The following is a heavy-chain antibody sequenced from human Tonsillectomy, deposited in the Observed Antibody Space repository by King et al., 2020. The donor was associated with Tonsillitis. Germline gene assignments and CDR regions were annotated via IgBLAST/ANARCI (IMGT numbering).Heavy chain of an antibody. D-gene: IGHD1-26*01. Sequence: VQLVESGGGLVQLGGSLRLSCSASGFSFSTYEMHWVRQAPGKGLEYVSTISSNGNSTYYADSVNGRFTISRDNSKNTLYLQMSSLRPEDTAVYYCVKVYDRIVGATRIFDIWGQGTMVTVSS. J-gene: IGHJ3*02. CDR3: VKVYDRIVGATRIFDI. CDR1: GFSFSTYE. CDR2: ISSNGNST. V-gene: IGHV3-64D*06.